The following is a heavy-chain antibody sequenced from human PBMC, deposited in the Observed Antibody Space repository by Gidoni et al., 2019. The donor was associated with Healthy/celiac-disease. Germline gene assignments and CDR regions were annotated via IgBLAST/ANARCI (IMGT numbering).Heavy chain of an antibody. J-gene: IGHJ4*02. Sequence: QVQLQESGPGLVKPSETLSLTSTVHGGPYSSYHWSWIRQPPGKGLEWVGYIYYSGSNNYNPSLKSRVTISVDTSKNQFSLKLSSVTAADTAVYYCARGSSYGGMWYVPDWGQGTLVTVSS. CDR2: IYYSGSN. D-gene: IGHD2-15*01. V-gene: IGHV4-59*01. CDR3: ARGSSYGGMWYVPD. CDR1: GGPYSSYH.